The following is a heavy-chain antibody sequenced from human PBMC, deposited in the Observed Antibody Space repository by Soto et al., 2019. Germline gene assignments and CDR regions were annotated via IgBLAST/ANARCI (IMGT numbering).Heavy chain of an antibody. J-gene: IGHJ4*02. D-gene: IGHD3-22*01. CDR2: IYYSGST. Sequence: SETLSLTCTVSGGSISSGDYYWSWIRQPPGKGLEWIGYIYYSGSTYYNPSLKSRVTISVDTSKNQFSLKLSSVTAADTAVYYCARERDRYYYDSSGGLWGQGTLVTVSS. V-gene: IGHV4-30-4*01. CDR1: GGSISSGDYY. CDR3: ARERDRYYYDSSGGL.